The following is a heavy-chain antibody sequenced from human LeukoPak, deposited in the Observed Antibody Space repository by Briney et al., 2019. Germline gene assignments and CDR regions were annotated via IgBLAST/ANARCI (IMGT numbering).Heavy chain of an antibody. CDR1: GFTFSSYE. D-gene: IGHD6-13*01. CDR3: AKDLMPRRRESWNRIAAAGPQPLDY. CDR2: ISGSSSYI. V-gene: IGHV3-21*01. J-gene: IGHJ4*02. Sequence: PGGSLRLSCAASGFTFSSYEMNWVRQAPGKGLEWVSSISGSSSYIYYADSVKGRFSISRDNAKNSLYLQMNSLRAEDTAVYFCAKDLMPRRRESWNRIAAAGPQPLDYWGQGTLVTVSS.